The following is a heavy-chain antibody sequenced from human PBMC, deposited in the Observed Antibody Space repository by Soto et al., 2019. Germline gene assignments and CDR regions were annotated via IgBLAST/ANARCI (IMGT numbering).Heavy chain of an antibody. V-gene: IGHV3-23*01. J-gene: IGHJ4*02. CDR3: AKDRRAGGNSAFYFDF. CDR2: ISATGGGT. Sequence: GGSLRLSCAASGFKFSNYAMSWVRQAPGKGLEWVSLISATGGGTYYADSVNGRFTISRDNSHNTLYLQVHSLTAEDTAVYYCAKDRRAGGNSAFYFDFWGQGAQVTVSS. CDR1: GFKFSNYA. D-gene: IGHD3-16*01.